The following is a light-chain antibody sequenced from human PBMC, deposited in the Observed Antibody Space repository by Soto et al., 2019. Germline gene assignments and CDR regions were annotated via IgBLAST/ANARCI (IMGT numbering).Light chain of an antibody. CDR3: QHYNTLWA. J-gene: IGKJ1*01. V-gene: IGKV1-5*01. CDR2: DAS. Sequence: DIQMTQSPSTLSGSVGDRVTITCRASQSISRWLAWYQQKPGKAPKLLIYDASSLQSGVPSRFSGSGSGTEFTLTVSSLQPGDSATYYCQHYNTLWAFGQGTKVDI. CDR1: QSISRW.